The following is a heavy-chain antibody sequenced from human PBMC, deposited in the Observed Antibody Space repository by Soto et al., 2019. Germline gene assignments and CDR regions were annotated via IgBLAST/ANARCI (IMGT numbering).Heavy chain of an antibody. CDR2: IYHSGNT. CDR3: ARDPKYYCASGYPVP. V-gene: IGHV4-4*02. J-gene: IGHJ5*02. D-gene: IGHD3-22*01. CDR1: GASISSSNW. Sequence: QVQLQESGPGLVKPSGTLSLTCTVSGASISSSNWWSWVRQPPGKGLEWIGEIYHSGNTNYNPSLKSRLTLSLDKSKNQFSLKLSSVPAADTAIYFCARDPKYYCASGYPVPWGQGTLVTVSS.